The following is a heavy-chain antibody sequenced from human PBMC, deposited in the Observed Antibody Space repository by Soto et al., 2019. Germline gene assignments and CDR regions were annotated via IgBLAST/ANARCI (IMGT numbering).Heavy chain of an antibody. D-gene: IGHD6-19*01. Sequence: SETLSLTYTVSGGSISSSSYYWGWIRQPPGKGLEWIGSIYYSGSTYYNPSLKSRVTISVDTSKNQFSLKLSSVTAADTAVYYCAGNIAVAGTTSYYYYGMDVWGQGTTVTVSS. CDR3: AGNIAVAGTTSYYYYGMDV. CDR2: IYYSGST. J-gene: IGHJ6*02. V-gene: IGHV4-39*01. CDR1: GGSISSSSYY.